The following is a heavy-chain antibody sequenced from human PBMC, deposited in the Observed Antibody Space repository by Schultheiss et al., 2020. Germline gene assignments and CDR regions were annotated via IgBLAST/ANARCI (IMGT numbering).Heavy chain of an antibody. CDR1: GGSISSGGYS. D-gene: IGHD5-24*01. CDR3: ARESRDGSTRFDY. J-gene: IGHJ4*02. V-gene: IGHV4-30-2*01. Sequence: SETLSLTCTVSGGSISSGGYSWSWIRQPPGKGLEWIGYIYHSGSTYYNPSLKSRVTISVDRSKNQFSLKLSSVTAADTAVYYCARESRDGSTRFDYWGQGTLVTVSS. CDR2: IYHSGST.